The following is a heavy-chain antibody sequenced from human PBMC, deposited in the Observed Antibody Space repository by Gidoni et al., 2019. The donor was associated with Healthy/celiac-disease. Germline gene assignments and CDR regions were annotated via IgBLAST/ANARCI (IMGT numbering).Heavy chain of an antibody. J-gene: IGHJ6*03. CDR3: ARQPPKYIAAPSYMDV. CDR1: GGSISSSSYY. V-gene: IGHV4-39*01. D-gene: IGHD6-13*01. CDR2: IYYSGST. Sequence: QLQLQESGPGLVKPSETLSLTCTVSGGSISSSSYYWGWIRQPPGKGLEWIGSIYYSGSTYYNPSLKSRVTISVDTSKNQFSLKLSSVTAADTAVYYCARQPPKYIAAPSYMDVWGKGTTVTVSS.